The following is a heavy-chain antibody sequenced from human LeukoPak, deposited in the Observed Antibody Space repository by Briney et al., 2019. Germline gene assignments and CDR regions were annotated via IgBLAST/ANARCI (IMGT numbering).Heavy chain of an antibody. CDR3: ARDRYYGSGSYYNHFDY. CDR1: GYTFTSYG. J-gene: IGHJ4*02. V-gene: IGHV1-18*01. D-gene: IGHD3-10*01. CDR2: ISVYNGNT. Sequence: ASVKVSCKASGYTFTSYGISWVRQAPGQGLEWMGWISVYNGNTNYAQKLQDRVTMTTDTSTSTAYMELRSLRPDDTAVYYCARDRYYGSGSYYNHFDYWGQGTLVTVSS.